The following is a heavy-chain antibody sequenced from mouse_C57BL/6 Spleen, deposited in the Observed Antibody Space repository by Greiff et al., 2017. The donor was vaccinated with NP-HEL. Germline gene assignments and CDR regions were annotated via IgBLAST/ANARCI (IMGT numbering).Heavy chain of an antibody. J-gene: IGHJ2*01. CDR3: ARRTTVPFDY. D-gene: IGHD1-1*01. Sequence: QVQLQQPGAELVKPGASVKLSCKASGYTFTSYWMQWVKQRPGQGLEWIGEIDPSDSYTNYNQKFKGKATLTVDTSSSTAYMQLSSLTSEDSAVYYCARRTTVPFDYWGQGTTLTVSS. CDR2: IDPSDSYT. CDR1: GYTFTSYW. V-gene: IGHV1-50*01.